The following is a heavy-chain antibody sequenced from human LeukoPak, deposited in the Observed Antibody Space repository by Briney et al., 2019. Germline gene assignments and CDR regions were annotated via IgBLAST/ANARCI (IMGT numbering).Heavy chain of an antibody. V-gene: IGHV4-4*07. CDR3: ARELNYYDSRGYYPPYYYYYYYMDV. CDR1: GGSISSYY. CDR2: IYTSGST. D-gene: IGHD3-22*01. J-gene: IGHJ6*03. Sequence: SETLSLTCTVSGGSISSYYWSWIRQPAGKGLEWIGRIYTSGSTNYNPSLKSRVTMSVDTSKNQFSLKLSSVTAADTAVYYCARELNYYDSRGYYPPYYYYYYYMDVWGKGTTVTISS.